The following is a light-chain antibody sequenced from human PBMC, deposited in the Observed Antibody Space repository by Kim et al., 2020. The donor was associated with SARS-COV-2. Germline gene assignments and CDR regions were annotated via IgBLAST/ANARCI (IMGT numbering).Light chain of an antibody. CDR1: QSVSSY. Sequence: EIVLTQSPATLSLSPGEGATLSCRASQSVSSYLAWYQQKPGQAPRLLIYEASNRATGIPARFSGSGSGTDFTLTISSLEPEDFAVYYCLQRSNWPLWAFGQGTKVDIK. J-gene: IGKJ1*01. CDR2: EAS. CDR3: LQRSNWPLWA. V-gene: IGKV3-11*01.